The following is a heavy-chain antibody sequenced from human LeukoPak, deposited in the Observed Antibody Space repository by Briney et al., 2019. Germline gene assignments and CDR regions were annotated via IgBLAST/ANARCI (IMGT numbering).Heavy chain of an antibody. V-gene: IGHV3-74*01. CDR2: FNTDGSST. CDR1: GFTFSNYW. J-gene: IGHJ5*02. Sequence: GGSLRLSCAASGFTFSNYWLHWVRQAPGKGLVWVSRFNTDGSSTSYADSVKGRFTISRDNAKNTVYLQMNSLRAEDTAVYYCARLSTVITWGQGTLVTASS. CDR3: ARLSTVIT. D-gene: IGHD4-23*01.